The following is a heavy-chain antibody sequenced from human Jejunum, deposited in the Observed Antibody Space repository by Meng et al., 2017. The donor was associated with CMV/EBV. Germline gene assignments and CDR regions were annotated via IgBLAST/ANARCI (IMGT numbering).Heavy chain of an antibody. V-gene: IGHV3-23*01. Sequence: SCAAPRFTFRNYAMSWVRQTPGKGLEWVSVIGASGGSTYYADSVKGRFTISRDNINNILYLQMHSLRADDTAVYYCARGAPWTDYDYWGQGTLVTVSS. D-gene: IGHD3/OR15-3a*01. J-gene: IGHJ4*02. CDR2: IGASGGST. CDR3: ARGAPWTDYDY. CDR1: RFTFRNYA.